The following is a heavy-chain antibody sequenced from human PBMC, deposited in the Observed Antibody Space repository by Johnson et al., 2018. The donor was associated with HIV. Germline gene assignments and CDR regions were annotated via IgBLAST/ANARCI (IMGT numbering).Heavy chain of an antibody. V-gene: IGHV3-20*01. Sequence: VQLVESGGGVVRPGGSLRLSCAASGFTFDDYGVSWVRQAPGKGLEWVSGINWNGGNTGYADSVKGRFTISREHAKNSLYLQMNSLRVGDTAVYDCASGWRHPKIDHDAFDIWGQGTMVTVAS. CDR1: GFTFDDYG. CDR2: INWNGGNT. CDR3: ASGWRHPKIDHDAFDI. J-gene: IGHJ3*02. D-gene: IGHD2-15*01.